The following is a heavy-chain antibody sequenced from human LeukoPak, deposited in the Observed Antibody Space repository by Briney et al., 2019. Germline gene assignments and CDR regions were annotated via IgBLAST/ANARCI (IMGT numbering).Heavy chain of an antibody. CDR1: GYTFTNDG. CDR3: ARVGVVRGVIDDAFDI. Sequence: ASVKVSCKASGYTFTNDGVSWLRQAPGQGLEWMGWISAYNGNTNYAQKLQGRVTMTTDTSTSTAYMELRSLRSDDTAVYYCARVGVVRGVIDDAFDIWGQGTMVTVSS. CDR2: ISAYNGNT. J-gene: IGHJ3*02. D-gene: IGHD3-10*01. V-gene: IGHV1-18*01.